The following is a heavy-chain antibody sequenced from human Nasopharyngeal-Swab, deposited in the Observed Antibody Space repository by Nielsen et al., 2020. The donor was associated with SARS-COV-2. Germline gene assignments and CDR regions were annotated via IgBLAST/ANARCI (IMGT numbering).Heavy chain of an antibody. CDR3: ARTDRGGSYFSQYYYYMDV. Sequence: GESLKLYCETSGFTFSSYAMHWVRQPPAKGLEWVAVISSDGSDKFYADSVKGRFSISRDTSRSAVYLQMNSLRAEDTALYYCARTDRGGSYFSQYYYYMDVWGTGTTVTVAS. J-gene: IGHJ6*03. D-gene: IGHD1-26*01. CDR2: ISSDGSDK. V-gene: IGHV3-30*03. CDR1: GFTFSSYA.